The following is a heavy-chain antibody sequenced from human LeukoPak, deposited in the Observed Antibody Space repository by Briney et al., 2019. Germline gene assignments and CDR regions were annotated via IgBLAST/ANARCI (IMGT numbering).Heavy chain of an antibody. CDR2: ISGSGGST. Sequence: GGSLRLSCAASGFTFSSYAMSWVRQAPGKGLEWVSAISGSGGSTYYADSMKGRFTISRDNSKNTLYLQMNSLRAEDTAVYYCAKDLGRTYYYDSSGYTDYWGQGTLVTVSS. J-gene: IGHJ4*02. V-gene: IGHV3-23*01. CDR3: AKDLGRTYYYDSSGYTDY. D-gene: IGHD3-22*01. CDR1: GFTFSSYA.